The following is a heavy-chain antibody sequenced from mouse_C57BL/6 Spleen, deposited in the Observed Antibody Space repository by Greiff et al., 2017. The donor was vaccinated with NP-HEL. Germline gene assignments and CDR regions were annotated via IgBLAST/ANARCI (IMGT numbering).Heavy chain of an antibody. CDR1: GFSLSTFGMG. Sequence: QVQLKESGPGILQPSQTLSLTCSFSGFSLSTFGMGVGWIRKPSGKGLEWLAHIWWDDDKYYNPALKSQPTISKDTSKNQVFLKIAKVDTAETATYYCARIADGTNAMDYWGQGTSVTGSS. D-gene: IGHD3-3*01. CDR3: ARIADGTNAMDY. CDR2: IWWDDDK. J-gene: IGHJ4*01. V-gene: IGHV8-8*01.